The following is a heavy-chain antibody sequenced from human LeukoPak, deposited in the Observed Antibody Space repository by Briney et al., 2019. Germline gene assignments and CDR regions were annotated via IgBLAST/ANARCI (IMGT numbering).Heavy chain of an antibody. CDR1: GGSISSGGYY. CDR3: ARLIVVVPAAMRDGMDV. D-gene: IGHD2-2*01. Sequence: SETLSLTCTVSGGSISSGGYYWSWIRQHPGKGLEWIGYIYYSGSTYYNPSLKSRVTISVDTFKNQFSLKLSSVTAADTAVYYCARLIVVVPAAMRDGMDVWGKGTTVTVSS. J-gene: IGHJ6*04. V-gene: IGHV4-31*03. CDR2: IYYSGST.